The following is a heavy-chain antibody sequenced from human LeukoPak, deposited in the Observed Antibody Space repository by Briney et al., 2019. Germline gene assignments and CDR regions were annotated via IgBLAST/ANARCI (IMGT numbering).Heavy chain of an antibody. D-gene: IGHD1-26*01. CDR2: LTGSGAST. CDR1: GFTFSTYD. J-gene: IGHJ4*02. Sequence: GGSLRLSCAAAGFTFSTYDMSWVRRAPGKGLEWVSALTGSGASTYYADSVKGRFTISRDNSKNTLYLQMNSLRVEDTAVYYCAVLVGATKCWGQGTLVTVSS. V-gene: IGHV3-23*01. CDR3: AVLVGATKC.